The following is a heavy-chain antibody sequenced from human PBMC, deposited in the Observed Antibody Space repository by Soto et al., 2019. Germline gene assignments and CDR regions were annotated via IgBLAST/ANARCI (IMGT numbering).Heavy chain of an antibody. V-gene: IGHV4-4*07. J-gene: IGHJ4*02. Sequence: SETLSLTCTVSGDTITSFSWNWIRQSAGKGLEWIGRISTTGNTHYNPSLESRVTMSLDTSKNQFSLKLTSVTAADTAVYYCEGESGENWSYEAYWGQGTPVTVSS. CDR3: EGESGENWSYEAY. D-gene: IGHD1-7*01. CDR2: ISTTGNT. CDR1: GDTITSFS.